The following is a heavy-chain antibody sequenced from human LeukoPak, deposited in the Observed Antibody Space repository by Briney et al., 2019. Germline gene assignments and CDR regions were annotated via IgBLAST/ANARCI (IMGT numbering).Heavy chain of an antibody. Sequence: PSETLSLTCTVSGGSISSYYWSWIRQPPGKGLEWIGYIYYSGSTNYNPSLKSRVTISVDTSKNQFSLKLSSVTAADTAVYYCARAGMATAYFDYWGQGTLVTVSS. CDR2: IYYSGST. D-gene: IGHD5-24*01. V-gene: IGHV4-59*01. CDR3: ARAGMATAYFDY. CDR1: GGSISSYY. J-gene: IGHJ4*02.